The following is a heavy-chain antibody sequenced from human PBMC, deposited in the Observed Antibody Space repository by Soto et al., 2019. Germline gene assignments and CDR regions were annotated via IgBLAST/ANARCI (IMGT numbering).Heavy chain of an antibody. V-gene: IGHV1-69*01. J-gene: IGHJ6*02. CDR3: ARSQGSSTSLEIYYYYYYGMDV. CDR2: IIPISGTE. CDR1: GGTFSSYA. Sequence: QVQLVQSGAEVKKPGSSVKVSCKASGGTFSSYAISWVRQAPGQGLEWMGGIIPISGTENYAQKFQGGLTMNADESTSTAYMELSSLRSEATAVYYCARSQGSSTSLEIYYYYYYGMDVWGQWTTVTVSS. D-gene: IGHD2-2*01.